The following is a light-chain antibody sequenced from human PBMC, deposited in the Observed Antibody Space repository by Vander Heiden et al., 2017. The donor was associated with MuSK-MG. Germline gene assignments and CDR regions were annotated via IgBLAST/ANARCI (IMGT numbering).Light chain of an antibody. Sequence: QSALTQPASVSGSPGQSLTISCTGTSSDVGSYNLVSWYQQHPGKAPKLMIYEVSKRPSGVSNRFSGSKSGNTASLTISGLQAEDEADYFCCSYAGSNTLLFGGGTKLTVL. CDR3: CSYAGSNTLL. J-gene: IGLJ2*01. V-gene: IGLV2-23*02. CDR1: SSDVGSYNL. CDR2: EVS.